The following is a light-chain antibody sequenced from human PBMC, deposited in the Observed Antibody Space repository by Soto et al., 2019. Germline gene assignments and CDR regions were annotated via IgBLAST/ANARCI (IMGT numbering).Light chain of an antibody. CDR2: EVT. CDR3: NSYTTASTYV. V-gene: IGLV2-14*01. Sequence: QSVLTQHASVSGSPGQSITISCTGTSSDVGAYNFVSWYQQHPGTVPKLLIYEVTNRPSGVSHRFSGSKSGNTASLTISGLQAEDEADYYCNSYTTASTYVFGTGTKVTVL. J-gene: IGLJ1*01. CDR1: SSDVGAYNF.